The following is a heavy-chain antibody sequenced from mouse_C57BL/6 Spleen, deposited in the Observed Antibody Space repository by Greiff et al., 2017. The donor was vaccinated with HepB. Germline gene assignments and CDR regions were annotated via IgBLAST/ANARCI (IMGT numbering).Heavy chain of an antibody. CDR2: INPNNGGT. J-gene: IGHJ1*03. CDR3: ARMGRGDWYFDV. Sequence: VQLQQSGPELVKPGASVKIPCKASGYTFTDYNMDWVKQSHGKSLEWIGDINPNNGGTIYNQKFKGKATLTVDESSSTAYMELRSLTSEDTAVYYCARMGRGDWYFDVWGTGTTVTVSS. D-gene: IGHD4-1*01. V-gene: IGHV1-18*01. CDR1: GYTFTDYN.